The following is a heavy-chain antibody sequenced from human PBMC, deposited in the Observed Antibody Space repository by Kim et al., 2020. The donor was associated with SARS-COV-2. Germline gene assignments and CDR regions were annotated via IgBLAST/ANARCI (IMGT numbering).Heavy chain of an antibody. CDR2: MSGTGAIT. V-gene: IGHV3-23*01. Sequence: GGSLRLSCVASGFTFRTYAMTWVRQAPGKGLEWVSTMSGTGAITSYADSVKGRFTISRDNSNNTLYLQMNSLRVDYTARYYCARDSRVLDWGQGTLVTVSS. CDR1: GFTFRTYA. CDR3: ARDSRVLD. D-gene: IGHD2-8*01. J-gene: IGHJ4*02.